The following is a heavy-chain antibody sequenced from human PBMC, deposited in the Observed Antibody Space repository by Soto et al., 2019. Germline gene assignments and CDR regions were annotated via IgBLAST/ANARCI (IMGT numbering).Heavy chain of an antibody. V-gene: IGHV3-23*01. D-gene: IGHD6-19*01. Sequence: GGSLRLSCAASGFTFSSYAMSWVRQAPGKGLEWVSAISGSGGSTYYADSVKGRFTNSRDNSKNTLYLQMNSLRAEDTAVYYCAKDTEPTVAGTYLPFDYWGQGTLVTVSS. J-gene: IGHJ4*02. CDR2: ISGSGGST. CDR1: GFTFSSYA. CDR3: AKDTEPTVAGTYLPFDY.